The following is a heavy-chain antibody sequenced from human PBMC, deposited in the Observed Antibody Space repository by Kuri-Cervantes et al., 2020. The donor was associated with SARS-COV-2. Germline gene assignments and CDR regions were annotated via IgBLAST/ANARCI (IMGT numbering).Heavy chain of an antibody. CDR3: ARHVRVDYSKNIGGSRHYYFYYYMDV. J-gene: IGHJ6*03. CDR1: GGSISSYY. V-gene: IGHV4-59*01. Sequence: SETLSLTCTVSGGSISSYYWSWIRQPPGKGLEWIGYIYYSGSTNYNPSLKSRVTISVDTSKNQFSLKLSSVTAADTATYYCARHVRVDYSKNIGGSRHYYFYYYMDVWGKGTTVTVSS. CDR2: IYYSGST. D-gene: IGHD4-11*01.